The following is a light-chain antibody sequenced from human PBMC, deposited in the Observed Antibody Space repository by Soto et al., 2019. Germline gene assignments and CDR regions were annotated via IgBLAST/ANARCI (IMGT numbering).Light chain of an antibody. CDR1: HSVSSSY. J-gene: IGKJ5*01. Sequence: EIVLTHSPGTLSLSPGERATLSCRASHSVSSSYLAWYQQKPGQDNRIIIYGEYSRATGIKDRFSGSGSGTDFTLTIRRMEPEDFAVYYCKPYGSSQIPLGNGKRLEIK. CDR3: KPYGSSQIP. V-gene: IGKV3-20*01. CDR2: GEY.